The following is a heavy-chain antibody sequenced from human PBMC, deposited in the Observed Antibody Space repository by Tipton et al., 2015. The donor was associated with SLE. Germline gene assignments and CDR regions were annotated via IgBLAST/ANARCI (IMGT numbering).Heavy chain of an antibody. D-gene: IGHD4-17*01. CDR2: INHSGGT. CDR1: GGSISSSSYY. CDR3: ARSPVTHYWFFDL. Sequence: GLVKPSETLSLTCTVSGGSISSSSYYWNWIRQPPGKGLEWIGEINHSGGTYYKPSLKSRVTISVDTSKNQFSLKLSSVTAADTAVYYCARSPVTHYWFFDLWGRGTLVTVSS. V-gene: IGHV4-39*07. J-gene: IGHJ2*01.